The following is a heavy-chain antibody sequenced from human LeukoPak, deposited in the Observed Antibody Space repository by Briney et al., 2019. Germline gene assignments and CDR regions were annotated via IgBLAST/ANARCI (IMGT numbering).Heavy chain of an antibody. CDR1: GFTFSSYG. D-gene: IGHD1-26*01. Sequence: PGGSLRLSCVGSGFTFSSYGMHWVRQAPGKGLEWVAFIRYDGSNKYYADSVKGRFTISRDNSKNTLYLQMNSLRAEDTAVYYCAKDSGSYLGVDYWGQGTLVTVSS. J-gene: IGHJ4*02. V-gene: IGHV3-30*02. CDR3: AKDSGSYLGVDY. CDR2: IRYDGSNK.